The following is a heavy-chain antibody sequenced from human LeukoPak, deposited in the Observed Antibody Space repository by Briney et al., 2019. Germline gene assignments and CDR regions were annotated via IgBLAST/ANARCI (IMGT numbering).Heavy chain of an antibody. J-gene: IGHJ6*02. Sequence: ASVKVSCKASGYTFTGYYMHWVRQAPGQGLEWMGWINPNSGGTNYAQKFQGWVTMTRDTSISTAYMELSRLRSDDTAVHYCARQPFTTGTVDYYYGMDVWGQGTTVTVSS. CDR3: ARQPFTTGTVDYYYGMDV. D-gene: IGHD1-1*01. CDR1: GYTFTGYY. CDR2: INPNSGGT. V-gene: IGHV1-2*04.